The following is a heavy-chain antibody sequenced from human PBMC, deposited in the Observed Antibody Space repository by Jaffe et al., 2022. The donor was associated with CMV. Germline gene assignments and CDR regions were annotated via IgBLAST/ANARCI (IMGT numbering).Heavy chain of an antibody. J-gene: IGHJ4*02. Sequence: QVQLQESGPALVKPSETLSLTCSVSGASTTTHYWSWIRQPPGKGLEWIAYIHSTGSTNYNPSLRSRVTISLDTSKNQFSLELTSVTAADTAVYYCARHDGLNADDYWGQGALVTVSS. CDR1: GASTTTHY. CDR3: ARHDGLNADDY. V-gene: IGHV4-59*08. CDR2: IHSTGST.